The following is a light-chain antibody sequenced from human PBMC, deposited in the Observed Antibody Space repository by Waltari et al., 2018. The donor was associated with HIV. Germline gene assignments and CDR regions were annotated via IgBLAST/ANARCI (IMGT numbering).Light chain of an antibody. Sequence: AIQLTQSPSSLSASVGDRVTITCRASQGISSALAWYQQKPGKAPKLLIYDASSLESGVPSRFSGSGSGTEFTLTISSLQPEDFATYYCQQSKNYPFTFGPGTKVDIK. J-gene: IGKJ3*01. CDR1: QGISSA. CDR2: DAS. V-gene: IGKV1D-13*01. CDR3: QQSKNYPFT.